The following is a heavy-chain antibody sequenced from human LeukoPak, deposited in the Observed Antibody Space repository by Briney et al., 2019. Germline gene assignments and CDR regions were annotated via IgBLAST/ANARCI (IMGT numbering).Heavy chain of an antibody. Sequence: PSETLSLTCTVSGGSISSSSYYWGWIRQPPGKGLEWIGSIYYSGSTYYNPSLKSRVTISVDTSKNQFSLKLSSVTAADTAVYYCARESITMVRGLIDYWGQETLVTVSS. D-gene: IGHD3-10*01. CDR2: IYYSGST. V-gene: IGHV4-39*07. CDR3: ARESITMVRGLIDY. CDR1: GGSISSSSYY. J-gene: IGHJ4*02.